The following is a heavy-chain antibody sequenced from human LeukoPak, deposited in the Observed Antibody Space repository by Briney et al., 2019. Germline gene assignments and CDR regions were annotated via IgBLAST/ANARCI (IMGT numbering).Heavy chain of an antibody. CDR2: MPYDENVADNEIP. J-gene: IGHJ5*02. CDR1: GDSISNSGWS. Sequence: SGTLSLTCIVSGDSISNSGWSWGWIRQPPGKGLEWIGTMPYDENVADNEIPSYNPSLKSRVSISADTSKNQLSLKVNSVTAADTASYYCARLTLTGVGGRGWFDAWGQGTLVIVSS. V-gene: IGHV4-39*01. CDR3: ARLTLTGVGGRGWFDA. D-gene: IGHD3-3*01.